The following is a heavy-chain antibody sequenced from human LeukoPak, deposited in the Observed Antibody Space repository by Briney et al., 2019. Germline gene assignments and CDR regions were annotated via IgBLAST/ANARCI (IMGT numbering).Heavy chain of an antibody. J-gene: IGHJ4*02. D-gene: IGHD6-13*01. V-gene: IGHV4-59*01. CDR3: ARVAGSSRITD. Sequence: SETLSLTCTVPSGSISSYYWSWIRQPPGKGLEWIGYIYYSGSTKYNPSLNSRGTISLDTSTNQVSLKLSSVTAADTAVYYCARVAGSSRITDWGQGTLVTVSS. CDR1: SGSISSYY. CDR2: IYYSGST.